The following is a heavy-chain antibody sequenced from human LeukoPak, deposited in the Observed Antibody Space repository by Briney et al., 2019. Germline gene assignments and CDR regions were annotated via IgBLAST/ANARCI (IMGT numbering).Heavy chain of an antibody. CDR3: AKVYAGATSYFDY. CDR1: VYTFRSNA. Sequence: PGRSLSLSCAAPVYTFRSNAVHCVRQAPGKGLECVVDKSYEGSNKYYADSVKGRFTISRDNSKNTLYLQKNSVRAEDTAVYYCAKVYAGATSYFDYWGQGTLVTVSS. V-gene: IGHV3-30*04. D-gene: IGHD2-8*01. CDR2: KSYEGSNK. J-gene: IGHJ4*02.